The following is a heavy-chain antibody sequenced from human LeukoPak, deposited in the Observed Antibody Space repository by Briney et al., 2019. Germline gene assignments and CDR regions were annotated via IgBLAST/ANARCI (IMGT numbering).Heavy chain of an antibody. J-gene: IGHJ4*02. CDR1: GYTFTSYY. CDR3: VRTPPNWGADY. V-gene: IGHV1-46*01. CDR2: INPSGGST. D-gene: IGHD7-27*01. Sequence: ASVKVSCKASGYTFTSYYMHWVRQAPGQGLEWMGIINPSGGSTSYAQKFQGRVTMTRSTSISTAYMELSSLGSEDTAVYYCVRTPPNWGADYWGQGTLVTVSS.